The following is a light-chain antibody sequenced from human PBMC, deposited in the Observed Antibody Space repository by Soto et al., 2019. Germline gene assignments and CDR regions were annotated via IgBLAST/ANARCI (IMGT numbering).Light chain of an antibody. CDR1: SSNIGAGYD. CDR2: GNS. V-gene: IGLV1-40*01. CDR3: QSYDSSLSAYV. Sequence: VVAQPPSVSGAPGQKVTISCTGSSSNIGAGYDLHWYQQLPGTAPKLLLYGNSNRPSGVPDRFSGSKSGTSASLAITGLQAEDEADYYCQSYDSSLSAYVFGTGTKLTVL. J-gene: IGLJ1*01.